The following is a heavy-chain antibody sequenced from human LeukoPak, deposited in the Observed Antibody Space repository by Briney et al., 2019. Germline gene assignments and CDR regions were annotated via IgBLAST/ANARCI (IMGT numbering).Heavy chain of an antibody. D-gene: IGHD1-26*01. J-gene: IGHJ4*02. CDR3: AKDLGIVGAKVDY. V-gene: IGHV3-53*01. CDR1: GFTVSSNY. Sequence: GGSLRLSCAASGFTVSSNYMSWVRQAPGKGLEWVSVIYSGGSTYYADSVKGRFTISRDNSKNTLYLQMNSLRAEDTAVYYCAKDLGIVGAKVDYWGQGTLVTVSS. CDR2: IYSGGST.